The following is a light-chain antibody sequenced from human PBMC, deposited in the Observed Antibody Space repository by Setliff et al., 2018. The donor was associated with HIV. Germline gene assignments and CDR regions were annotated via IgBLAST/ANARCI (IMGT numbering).Light chain of an antibody. Sequence: QSALAQPASVSRSPGQSITLSCTGTSSDVGNYNLVSWYQHHPGKAPKLIIYGVSERPSGVSNCFSGSKSGNTASLTISGLQAEDEADYYCCSYARSSTYVFGPGTKVTVL. CDR2: GVS. V-gene: IGLV2-23*02. CDR1: SSDVGNYNL. CDR3: CSYARSSTYV. J-gene: IGLJ1*01.